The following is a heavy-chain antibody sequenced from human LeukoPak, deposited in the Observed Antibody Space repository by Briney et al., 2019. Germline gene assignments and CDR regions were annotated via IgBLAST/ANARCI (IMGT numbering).Heavy chain of an antibody. CDR3: ARDPGVATQNWFDP. Sequence: SETLSLTCTVSGGSISSGGYYWSWIRQHPGKGLEWIGYIYYSGSTYYNPSLKSRVTISVDTSKNQFSLKLSSVTAADTAVYYCARDPGVATQNWFDPWGQGTLVTVSS. CDR2: IYYSGST. CDR1: GGSISSGGYY. V-gene: IGHV4-31*03. D-gene: IGHD5-12*01. J-gene: IGHJ5*02.